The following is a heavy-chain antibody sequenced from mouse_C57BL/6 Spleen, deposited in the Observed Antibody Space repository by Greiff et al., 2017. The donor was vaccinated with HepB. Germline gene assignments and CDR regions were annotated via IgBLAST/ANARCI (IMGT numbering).Heavy chain of an antibody. CDR1: GYTFTSYW. J-gene: IGHJ2*01. CDR3: ARSDGGSYLDY. Sequence: QVQLQQPGAELVRPGTSVKLSCKASGYTFTSYWMHWVKQRPGQGLEWIGVIDPSDSYTNYNQKFKGKATLTVATSSSTAYMQLSSLTSEDSAVYDCARSDGGSYLDYWGQGTTLTVSS. CDR2: IDPSDSYT. D-gene: IGHD1-1*02. V-gene: IGHV1-59*01.